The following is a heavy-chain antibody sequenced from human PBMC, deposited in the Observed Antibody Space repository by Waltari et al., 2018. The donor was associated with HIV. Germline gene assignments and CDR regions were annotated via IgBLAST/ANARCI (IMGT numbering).Heavy chain of an antibody. V-gene: IGHV3-48*01. CDR1: GFTFSSSG. Sequence: EVQLVESGGGLVQPGGSLRLSCAASGFTFSSSGMNWVRQAPGKGLEWVSYSSSSGSTIYYADSVRGRFTISRDNAKNSLYLQLNSLRAEDTAVYYCARDYSGTYADFDYWGQGTLVTVSS. D-gene: IGHD1-26*01. CDR3: ARDYSGTYADFDY. CDR2: SSSSGSTI. J-gene: IGHJ4*02.